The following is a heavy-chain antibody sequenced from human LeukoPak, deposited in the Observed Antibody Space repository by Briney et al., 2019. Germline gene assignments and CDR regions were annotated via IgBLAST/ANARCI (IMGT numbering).Heavy chain of an antibody. CDR2: INPNSGGT. J-gene: IGHJ5*02. CDR3: ARPPKGLLWFGELITPATDNWSDP. Sequence: ASVKLSCKASGDTFTGYYMHWVRQSPGQGLEWMGRINPNSGGTNYAQKFQGRVTMTRDTSISTAYMELSRLRSDDTAVYYCARPPKGLLWFGELITPATDNWSDPWGQGTVVTVSS. CDR1: GDTFTGYY. D-gene: IGHD3-10*01. V-gene: IGHV1-2*06.